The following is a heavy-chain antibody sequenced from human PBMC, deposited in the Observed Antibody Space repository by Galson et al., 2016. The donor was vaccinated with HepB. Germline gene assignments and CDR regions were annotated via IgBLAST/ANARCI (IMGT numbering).Heavy chain of an antibody. CDR2: TFYRSTWEN. V-gene: IGHV6-1*01. CDR3: ARAVMLGRGMDV. Sequence: CAISGDSVYNNGAAWVWIRQSPSRGLEWLGRTFYRSTWENHYAGSVKNRITISPDTSRNQFSLHLNSMTPEDTAVYYCARAVMLGRGMDVWGKGTTVTVSS. D-gene: IGHD3-10*01. CDR1: GDSVYNNGAA. J-gene: IGHJ6*03.